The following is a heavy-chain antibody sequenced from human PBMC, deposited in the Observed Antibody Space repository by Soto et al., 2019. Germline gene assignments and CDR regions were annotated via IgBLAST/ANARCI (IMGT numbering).Heavy chain of an antibody. V-gene: IGHV1-18*01. Sequence: ASVKVSCKASGYTFTSYGISWVRQAPGQGLEWMGWISAYNGNTNYAQKLQGRVTMTTDTSTSTAYMELRSLRSDDTAVYYCAVSNPYYYDSSGYNWFDPWAQGTLVTVSS. CDR3: AVSNPYYYDSSGYNWFDP. J-gene: IGHJ5*02. D-gene: IGHD3-22*01. CDR1: GYTFTSYG. CDR2: ISAYNGNT.